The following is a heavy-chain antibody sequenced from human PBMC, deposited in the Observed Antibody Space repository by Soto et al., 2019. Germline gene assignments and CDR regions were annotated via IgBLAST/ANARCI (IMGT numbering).Heavy chain of an antibody. V-gene: IGHV3-74*01. D-gene: IGHD3-10*01. J-gene: IGHJ4*02. CDR1: GFPFSSFL. CDR2: INSDGRST. CDR3: TSYYGSGSYWPTY. Sequence: EVQLVESGGGLVQPGGSLRLSCAASGFPFSSFLMHWVRQAPGKGLVWVSRINSDGRSTSYADSVKGRFTISRDNAKNTLYLQMNSLRAEDTAVYYCTSYYGSGSYWPTYWGQGTLVTVSS.